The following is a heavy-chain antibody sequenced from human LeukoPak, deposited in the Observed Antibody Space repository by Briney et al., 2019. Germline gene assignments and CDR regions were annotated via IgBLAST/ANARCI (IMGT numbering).Heavy chain of an antibody. Sequence: SETLSLTCTVSGGSISSSSYYWGWIRQPPGKGLEWIGSIYHSGSTYYNPSLKSRVTISVDTSKNQFSLKLSSVTAADTAVYYCARRWTRFPFDYWGQGTLVTVSS. CDR3: ARRWTRFPFDY. CDR2: IYHSGST. D-gene: IGHD2-15*01. CDR1: GGSISSSSYY. V-gene: IGHV4-39*07. J-gene: IGHJ4*02.